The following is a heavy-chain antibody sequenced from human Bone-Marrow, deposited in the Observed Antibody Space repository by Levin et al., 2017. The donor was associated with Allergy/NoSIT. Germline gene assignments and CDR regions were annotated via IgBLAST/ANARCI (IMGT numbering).Heavy chain of an antibody. CDR2: ISTTGSTI. Sequence: LSLTCAASGVSLSDFYYMGWIRQAPGKGPEFISYISTTGSTIYYAESVKGRFAISRDNAKNSLYLQMNSLRAEDTAVYYCARARDGSGSYYSYYFDYWGQGALVTVSS. J-gene: IGHJ4*02. D-gene: IGHD3-10*01. CDR1: GVSLSDFYY. V-gene: IGHV3-11*01. CDR3: ARARDGSGSYYSYYFDY.